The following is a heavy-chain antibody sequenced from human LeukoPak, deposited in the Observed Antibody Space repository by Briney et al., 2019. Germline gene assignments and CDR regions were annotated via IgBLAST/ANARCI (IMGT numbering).Heavy chain of an antibody. CDR1: GYSISSGYY. D-gene: IGHD3/OR15-3a*01. J-gene: IGHJ5*02. CDR2: IYHSGST. V-gene: IGHV4-38-2*02. CDR3: ARGTNWFDP. Sequence: SETLSLTCTVSGYSISSGYYWGWIRQPPGKGLEWIGSIYHSGSTYYNPSLKSRVTISVDTSKNQFSLKLSSVTAADTAVYYCARGTNWFDPWDQGTLVTVSS.